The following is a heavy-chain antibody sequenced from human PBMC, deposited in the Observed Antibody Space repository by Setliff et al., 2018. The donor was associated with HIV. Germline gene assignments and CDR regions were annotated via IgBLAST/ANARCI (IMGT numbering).Heavy chain of an antibody. Sequence: GGSLRLSCAASGFIFSTYAMSWVRQAPGRGLEWVSAISATTGDTYYADSVKGRFTISRDNSKNTLYLQMNSLRAEDTALYYCVKYQDSSPIRCFDLWGRGTLVTVSS. D-gene: IGHD3-22*01. CDR3: VKYQDSSPIRCFDL. CDR2: ISATTGDT. CDR1: GFIFSTYA. V-gene: IGHV3-23*01. J-gene: IGHJ2*01.